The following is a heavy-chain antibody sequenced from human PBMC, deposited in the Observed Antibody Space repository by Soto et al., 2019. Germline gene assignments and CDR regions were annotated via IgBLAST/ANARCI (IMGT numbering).Heavy chain of an antibody. V-gene: IGHV1-18*01. CDR1: GYTFTSYG. CDR2: ISAYNGNT. J-gene: IGHJ6*02. CDR3: ARFRSEGYYDSSGYYPYYYYGMDV. D-gene: IGHD3-22*01. Sequence: GASVKVSCKASGYTFTSYGISWVRQAPGQGLEWMGWISAYNGNTNYAQKLQGRVTMTTDTSTSTAYMELRSLRSDDTAVYYCARFRSEGYYDSSGYYPYYYYGMDVWGQGTTVTVSS.